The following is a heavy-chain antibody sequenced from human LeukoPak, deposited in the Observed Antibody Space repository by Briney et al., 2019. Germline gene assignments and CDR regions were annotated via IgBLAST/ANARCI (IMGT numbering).Heavy chain of an antibody. D-gene: IGHD6-19*01. Sequence: GASVKVSCKASGGTFSSYAISWVRQAPGQGLEWMGRIIPILGIANYAQKFQGRVTITADKSTSTAYMELSSLRSEDTAVYYCARGLAVAGYYYGMDVWGQGTTVTVSS. CDR3: ARGLAVAGYYYGMDV. CDR2: IIPILGIA. V-gene: IGHV1-69*04. J-gene: IGHJ6*02. CDR1: GGTFSSYA.